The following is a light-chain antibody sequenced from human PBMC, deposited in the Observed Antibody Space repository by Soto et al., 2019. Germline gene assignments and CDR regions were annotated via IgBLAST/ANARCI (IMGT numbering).Light chain of an antibody. CDR1: SSDVGGYNY. CDR2: EVS. V-gene: IGLV2-14*01. J-gene: IGLJ1*01. Sequence: ALTQPASVSGSPGQSITISCTGTSSDVGGYNYVSWYQQHPGKAPKLMIYEVSNRPSGVSNRFSGSKSGNTASLTISGLQAEDEADYYCSSYTSSSTSVYVFGTGTKVTVL. CDR3: SSYTSSSTSVYV.